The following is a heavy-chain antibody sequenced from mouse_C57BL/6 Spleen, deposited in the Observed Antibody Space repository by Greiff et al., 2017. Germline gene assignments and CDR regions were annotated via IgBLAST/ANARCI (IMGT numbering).Heavy chain of an antibody. V-gene: IGHV1-82*01. CDR3: ARDYGFSYYYAMDY. D-gene: IGHD1-1*01. J-gene: IGHJ4*01. CDR1: GYAFSSSW. Sequence: ESGPELVKPGASVKISCKASGYAFSSSWMNWVKQRPGKGLEWIGRIYPGDGDTNYNGKFKGKATLTADKSSSTAYMQLSSLTSEDSAVYFCARDYGFSYYYAMDYWGQGTSVTVSS. CDR2: IYPGDGDT.